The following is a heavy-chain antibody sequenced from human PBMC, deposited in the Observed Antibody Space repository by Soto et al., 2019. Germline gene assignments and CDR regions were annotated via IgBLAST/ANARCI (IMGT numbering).Heavy chain of an antibody. J-gene: IGHJ5*02. CDR2: IIPIFGTA. D-gene: IGHD3-22*01. Sequence: SVKVSCKASGGTFSSYAISWVRQAPGQGLEWMGGIIPIFGTANYAQKFQGRVTITADESTSTAYMELSSLRSEDTAVYYCARGEYYYDSSGYSHLNWFDPWGQGTLVTVSS. CDR1: GGTFSSYA. V-gene: IGHV1-69*13. CDR3: ARGEYYYDSSGYSHLNWFDP.